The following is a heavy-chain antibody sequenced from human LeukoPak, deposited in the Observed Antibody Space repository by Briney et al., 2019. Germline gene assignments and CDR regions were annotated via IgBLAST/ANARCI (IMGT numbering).Heavy chain of an antibody. D-gene: IGHD6-19*01. CDR3: AREIAVAGTSTYYYYYGMDV. CDR1: GYTFTSYD. V-gene: IGHV1-8*01. CDR2: MNPNSGNT. Sequence: ASVKVSCKASGYTFTSYDINWVRQATGQGLEWMGWMNPNSGNTGYAQKFQGRVTMTRSTSISTAYMELSSLRSEDTAVYYCAREIAVAGTSTYYYYYGMDVWGQGTTVTVSS. J-gene: IGHJ6*02.